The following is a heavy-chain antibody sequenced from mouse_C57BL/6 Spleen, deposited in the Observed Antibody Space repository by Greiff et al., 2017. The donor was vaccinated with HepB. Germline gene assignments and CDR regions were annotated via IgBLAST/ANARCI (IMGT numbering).Heavy chain of an antibody. CDR1: GFTFSDYG. Sequence: EVQRVESGGGLVKPGGSLKLSCAASGFTFSDYGMHWVRQAPEKGLEWVAYISSGSSTIYYADTVKGRFTISRDNAKNTLFLQMTSLRSEDTAMYYCARTAVVAAWRMDYWGQGTSVTVSS. CDR2: ISSGSSTI. V-gene: IGHV5-17*01. D-gene: IGHD1-1*01. CDR3: ARTAVVAAWRMDY. J-gene: IGHJ4*01.